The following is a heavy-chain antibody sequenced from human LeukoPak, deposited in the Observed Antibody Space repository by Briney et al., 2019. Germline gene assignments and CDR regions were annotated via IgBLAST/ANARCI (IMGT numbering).Heavy chain of an antibody. CDR2: INHSGST. V-gene: IGHV4-34*01. J-gene: IGHJ4*02. CDR1: GGSFSGYY. D-gene: IGHD6-19*01. Sequence: SETLSLTCAVYGGSFSGYYWSWIRQPPGKGLEWIGEINHSGSTNYNPSLKSRVTISVDTSKKQFSLKLSSVTAADTAVYYCARGGRAVAGPSPHYWGQGTLVTVSS. CDR3: ARGGRAVAGPSPHY.